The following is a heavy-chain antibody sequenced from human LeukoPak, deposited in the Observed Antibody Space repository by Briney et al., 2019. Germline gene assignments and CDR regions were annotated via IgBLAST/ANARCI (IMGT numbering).Heavy chain of an antibody. D-gene: IGHD1-26*01. CDR3: AREVWSGSYYENY. Sequence: GASVKVSCKASGYTFTGYYMHWVRQAPGQGLEWMGWINPNSGGTNYAQKFRGRVTMTRDTSISTAYMELSRLRSDDTAVYYCAREVWSGSYYENYWGQGTLVTVSS. V-gene: IGHV1-2*02. CDR1: GYTFTGYY. J-gene: IGHJ4*02. CDR2: INPNSGGT.